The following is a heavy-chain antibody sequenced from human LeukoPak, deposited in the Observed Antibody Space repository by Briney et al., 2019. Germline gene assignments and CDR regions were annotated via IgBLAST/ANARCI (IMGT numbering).Heavy chain of an antibody. CDR2: INTNTGNP. Sequence: ASVKVSCKASGYTFTSYAMNWVRQAPGQGLEWMGWINTNTGNPTYAQGFTGRFVFSLDTSVSTVYLQISSLKAEDTAVYYCARLVMVRGGDYYYYGMDVWGQGTTVTVSS. CDR1: GYTFTSYA. D-gene: IGHD3-10*01. J-gene: IGHJ6*02. CDR3: ARLVMVRGGDYYYYGMDV. V-gene: IGHV7-4-1*02.